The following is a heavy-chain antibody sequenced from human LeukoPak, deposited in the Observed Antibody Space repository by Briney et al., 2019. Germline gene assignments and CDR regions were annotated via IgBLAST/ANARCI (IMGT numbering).Heavy chain of an antibody. CDR1: GGSISSGSYY. J-gene: IGHJ6*02. V-gene: IGHV4-61*02. CDR2: IYTSGST. Sequence: SQTLSLTCTVSGGSISSGSYYWSWIRQPAGKGLEWIGRIYTSGSTNYNPSLKSRVTISVDTSKNQFSLKLSSVTAADTAVYYCARGNCGGDCYSYYYYGMDVWGQGTTVTVSS. CDR3: ARGNCGGDCYSYYYYGMDV. D-gene: IGHD2-21*02.